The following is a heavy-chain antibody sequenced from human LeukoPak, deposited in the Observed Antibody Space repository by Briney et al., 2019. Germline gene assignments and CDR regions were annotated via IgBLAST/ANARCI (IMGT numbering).Heavy chain of an antibody. Sequence: GGSLRLSCVASGFPFSSYLMTWVRQAPGKGLEWVANIKQDGSKKSYVDSVKGRFTISRDNAKNSLYLQMSSLRAEDTAIYYCTRVGYIDEGIDYWGQGTLVTVSS. J-gene: IGHJ4*02. CDR1: GFPFSSYL. CDR2: IKQDGSKK. CDR3: TRVGYIDEGIDY. V-gene: IGHV3-7*04. D-gene: IGHD5-24*01.